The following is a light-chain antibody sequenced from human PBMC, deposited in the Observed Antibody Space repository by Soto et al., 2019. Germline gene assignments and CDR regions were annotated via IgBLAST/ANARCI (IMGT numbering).Light chain of an antibody. V-gene: IGLV7-46*01. Sequence: QAVVTQEPSLTVSPGGPAIPPGAPNPEAVTSGNYPHWLQQRPGQAPRTLIYDTSNKQSWTPARFSGSLLGGKAALTLSGAQPEDEADYYCLLSYSGGNWVFGGGTQLTVL. CDR3: LLSYSGGNWV. CDR2: DTS. J-gene: IGLJ3*02. CDR1: PEAVTSGNY.